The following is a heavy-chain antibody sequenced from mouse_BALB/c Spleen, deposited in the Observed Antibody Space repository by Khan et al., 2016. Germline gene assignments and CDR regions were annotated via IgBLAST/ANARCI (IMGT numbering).Heavy chain of an antibody. CDR2: IDPYNGGA. V-gene: IGHV1S135*01. D-gene: IGHD2-1*01. CDR1: GYTFTSYN. CDR3: ASDLLWYAMDY. Sequence: LQQFGPELVKPGASVKVSCKASGYTFTSYNMYWVKQSHGKNLEWIGYIDPYNGGASYNQKFKGKATLTVDKSSSTAYMYLNSLTSEDSAVYYCASDLLWYAMDYWGQGTSVTVSS. J-gene: IGHJ4*01.